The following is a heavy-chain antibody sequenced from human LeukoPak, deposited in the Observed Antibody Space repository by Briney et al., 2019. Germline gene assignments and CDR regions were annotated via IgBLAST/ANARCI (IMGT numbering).Heavy chain of an antibody. CDR3: AKSSYYDASGYYREYYFDS. J-gene: IGHJ4*02. V-gene: IGHV3-23*01. CDR2: ISGSGGST. CDR1: GFSFSNYA. Sequence: PGGSLRLSCVPSGFSFSNYAMSWVRQAPGKGREWVSRISGSGGSTHYVDSVKGRFTISRDKTKNTLYLQMNSLRAEDTAVYYCAKSSYYDASGYYREYYFDSWGQGTLVTVSS. D-gene: IGHD3-22*01.